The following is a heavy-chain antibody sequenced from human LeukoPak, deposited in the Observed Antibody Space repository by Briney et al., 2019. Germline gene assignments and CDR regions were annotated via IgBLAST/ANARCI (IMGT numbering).Heavy chain of an antibody. V-gene: IGHV3-74*01. CDR3: ARGPETYYYDSSAYY. Sequence: GGSLRLSCEASGFTLSSYWMHWVRQAPGKGLVWVSRINNDGSTEHYADSVKGRFTISRDNAENTLYLQMNSLRAEDTAVDYCARGPETYYYDSSAYYWGQGTPVTVSS. CDR1: GFTLSSYW. CDR2: INNDGSTE. D-gene: IGHD3-22*01. J-gene: IGHJ4*02.